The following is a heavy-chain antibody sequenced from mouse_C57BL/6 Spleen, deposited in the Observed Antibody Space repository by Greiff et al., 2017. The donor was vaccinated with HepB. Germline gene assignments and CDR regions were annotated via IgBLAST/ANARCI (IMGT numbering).Heavy chain of an antibody. Sequence: QVQLQQSGAELVKPGASVKISCKASGYTFTDYYINWVKQTPGQGLEWIGKIGPGSGSTYYNEKFKGKATLTADKSSSTAYMQLSSLTSEDSAVYFCASLGDYDEGDYYAMDYWGQGTSVTSPQ. D-gene: IGHD2-4*01. CDR1: GYTFTDYY. V-gene: IGHV1-77*01. CDR3: ASLGDYDEGDYYAMDY. CDR2: IGPGSGST. J-gene: IGHJ4*01.